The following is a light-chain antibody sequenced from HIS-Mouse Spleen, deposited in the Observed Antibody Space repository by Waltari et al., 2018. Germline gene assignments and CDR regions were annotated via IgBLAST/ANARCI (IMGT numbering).Light chain of an antibody. Sequence: DIQFTQSPSFLSASLGDRVPITCRASQGISSSLAWYQQKPGKAPKLLIYAASTLQSGVPSMFSGSGSGTEFTLTISSLQPEDFATYYCLQHNSYPRTFGQGTKLEIK. CDR1: QGISSS. V-gene: IGKV1-9*01. CDR3: LQHNSYPRT. CDR2: AAS. J-gene: IGKJ2*01.